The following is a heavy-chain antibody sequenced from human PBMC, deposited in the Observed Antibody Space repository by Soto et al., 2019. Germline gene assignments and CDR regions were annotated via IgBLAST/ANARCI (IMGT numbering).Heavy chain of an antibody. CDR1: GFTFSDYY. D-gene: IGHD6-19*01. CDR2: ISSSSSYT. V-gene: IGHV3-11*06. CDR3: ARAPRGSSGWYSDALDI. J-gene: IGHJ3*02. Sequence: PGGSLRLSCAASGFTFSDYYMSWIRQAPGKGLEWVSYISSSSSYTNYADSVKGRFTISRDNAKNSLYLQMNSLRAEDTAVYYCARAPRGSSGWYSDALDIWGQGTMVTVSS.